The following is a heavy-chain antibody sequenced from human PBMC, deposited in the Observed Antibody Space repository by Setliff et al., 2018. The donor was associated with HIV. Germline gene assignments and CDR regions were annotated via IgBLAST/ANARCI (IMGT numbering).Heavy chain of an antibody. CDR2: ISSSGVM. CDR3: ARSAGIGNYHWDV. J-gene: IGHJ6*03. Sequence: GGSLRLSCAASGFTFSAYSMNWVRQAPGKGLEWISYISSSGVMYYADSVRGRFTISRDNGKNSLYLQMNSLGVEDTAVYYCARSAGIGNYHWDVWGKGTTVTVSS. CDR1: GFTFSAYS. V-gene: IGHV3-48*01.